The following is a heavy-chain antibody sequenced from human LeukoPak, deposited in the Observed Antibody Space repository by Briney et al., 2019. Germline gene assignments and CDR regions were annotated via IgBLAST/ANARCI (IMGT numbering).Heavy chain of an antibody. Sequence: SETLSLTCAVYGGSFSDYYWTWIRQPPGKGLEWIGEINHRGSTHYNPSLKSRVTISVDTSKKQFSLKLSSVTAADTAVYYCARQTGYGLVSFDYWGQGTLVTVSS. CDR3: ARQTGYGLVSFDY. J-gene: IGHJ4*02. CDR1: GGSFSDYY. CDR2: INHRGST. D-gene: IGHD3-10*01. V-gene: IGHV4-34*01.